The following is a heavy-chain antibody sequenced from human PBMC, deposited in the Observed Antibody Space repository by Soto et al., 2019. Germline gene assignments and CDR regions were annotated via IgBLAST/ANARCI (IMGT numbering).Heavy chain of an antibody. CDR3: AGGRCPDYDFWSGRHDAFDI. J-gene: IGHJ3*02. V-gene: IGHV4-34*01. CDR2: FNQDGLT. Sequence: PSETLSLTCSVYGGSFSGYDYNWIRQPPGKGLQCIGEFNQDGLTNYSPSLKRRLTISFDTSKIQFSMRMSSVTAADTAVYFCAGGRCPDYDFWSGRHDAFDIWAQGQMVS. D-gene: IGHD3-3*01. CDR1: GGSFSGYD.